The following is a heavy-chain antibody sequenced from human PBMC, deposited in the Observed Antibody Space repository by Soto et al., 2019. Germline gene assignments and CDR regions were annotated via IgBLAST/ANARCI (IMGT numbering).Heavy chain of an antibody. Sequence: QVQLVQSGAEVKKPGASVKVSCKASGYTFTSYGISWVRQAPGQGLEWMGWISAYNGNTNYAQKLQGRVTMTTDTSTSTAYMELRSLRSDDTAVYYCARSNYDFSSGQGTTIYYYYMDVWGKGTTVTVSS. J-gene: IGHJ6*03. CDR3: ARSNYDFSSGQGTTIYYYYMDV. V-gene: IGHV1-18*01. D-gene: IGHD3-3*01. CDR1: GYTFTSYG. CDR2: ISAYNGNT.